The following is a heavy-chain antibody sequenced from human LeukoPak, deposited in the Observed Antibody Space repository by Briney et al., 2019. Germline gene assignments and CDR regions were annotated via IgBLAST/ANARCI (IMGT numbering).Heavy chain of an antibody. CDR3: AREDIVVVVAATPDYYYGMDV. Sequence: GGSLRLSCAASGFTFSSYGMHWVRQAPGKGLEWVAVIWYDGSNKYYADSVKGRFTISRDNSRNTLYLQMNSLRAEDTAVYYCAREDIVVVVAATPDYYYGMDVWGQGTTVTVSS. V-gene: IGHV3-33*01. D-gene: IGHD2-15*01. J-gene: IGHJ6*02. CDR1: GFTFSSYG. CDR2: IWYDGSNK.